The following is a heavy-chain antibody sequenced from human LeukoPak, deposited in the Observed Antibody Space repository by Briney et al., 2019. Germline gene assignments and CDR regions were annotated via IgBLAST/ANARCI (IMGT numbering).Heavy chain of an antibody. D-gene: IGHD6-13*01. Sequence: PGGSLRLSCAASGFTFSTYTMNWVRQAPGKGLEWVSSISSSGSYIFYADSVKGRFTISRDNAKNSLYLQMNSLRAEDTAVYYCARIRSSSWYNWFDPWGQGTLVTVSS. V-gene: IGHV3-21*01. CDR3: ARIRSSSWYNWFDP. CDR2: ISSSGSYI. J-gene: IGHJ5*02. CDR1: GFTFSTYT.